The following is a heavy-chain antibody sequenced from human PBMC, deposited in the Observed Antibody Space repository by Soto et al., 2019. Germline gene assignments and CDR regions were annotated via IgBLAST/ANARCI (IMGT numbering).Heavy chain of an antibody. Sequence: QVRLEQSGAEVKQPGASVKVSCKASGYRFIDYGITWVRQAPGQGLEWMGWISDYNGNTHYGQKFQGRITMTTDTSTRTAYMVLKSLRSDDPAVYFCAREGYYSGSGTYSPPRYYGMDAWGQGTTVTVSS. CDR2: ISDYNGNT. J-gene: IGHJ6*02. CDR1: GYRFIDYG. D-gene: IGHD3-10*01. V-gene: IGHV1-18*01. CDR3: AREGYYSGSGTYSPPRYYGMDA.